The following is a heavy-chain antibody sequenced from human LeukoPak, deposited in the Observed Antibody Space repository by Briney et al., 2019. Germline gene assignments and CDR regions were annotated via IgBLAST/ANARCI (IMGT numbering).Heavy chain of an antibody. CDR3: ARLYSSSWSIWYFDL. CDR2: IYYGGST. D-gene: IGHD6-13*01. CDR1: GGSIGSTGYY. J-gene: IGHJ2*01. Sequence: PSETLSLTWTVSGGSIGSTGYYWGWIRQPPGKGLEWIGIIYYGGSTYYNPSLKSRVTKSVDTSKNQFSLQLSSVTAADTAVYYCARLYSSSWSIWYFDLWGRGTLVTVSS. V-gene: IGHV4-39*01.